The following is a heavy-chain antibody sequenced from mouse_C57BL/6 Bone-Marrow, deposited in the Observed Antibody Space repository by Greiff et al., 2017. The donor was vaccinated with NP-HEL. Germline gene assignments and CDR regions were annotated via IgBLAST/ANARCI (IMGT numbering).Heavy chain of an antibody. CDR2: IDPENGDT. D-gene: IGHD3-3*01. CDR3: TTGLLYYFDY. J-gene: IGHJ2*01. V-gene: IGHV14-4*01. CDR1: GFNIKDDY. Sequence: VQLQQSGAELVRPGASVKLSCTASGFNIKDDYMHWVKQRPEQGLEWIGWIDPENGDTESASQFQGKATITADTSSNTAYLQLSSLTSEDTAVYYCTTGLLYYFDYWGQGTTLTVSS.